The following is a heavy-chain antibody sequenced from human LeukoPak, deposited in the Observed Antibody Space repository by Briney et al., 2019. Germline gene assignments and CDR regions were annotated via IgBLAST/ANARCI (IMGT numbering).Heavy chain of an antibody. Sequence: PSETLSLTCTVSGYSITRAYNWGWVRQPPAKELQWFASISHAGDTYYNPSLTTQVTISVDMTKNHFSLSLGSLTAPDTAVYFCARGEVGEFDHWGQGTLVTVSS. V-gene: IGHV4-38-2*02. CDR3: ARGEVGEFDH. CDR2: ISHAGDT. D-gene: IGHD1-26*01. CDR1: GYSITRAYN. J-gene: IGHJ4*02.